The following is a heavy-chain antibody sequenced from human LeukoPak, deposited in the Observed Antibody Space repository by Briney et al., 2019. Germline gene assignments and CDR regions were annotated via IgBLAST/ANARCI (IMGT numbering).Heavy chain of an antibody. J-gene: IGHJ4*02. CDR3: ALNRGSGWYFHY. CDR1: GFTVSSNS. V-gene: IGHV3-30*03. CDR2: ISYDGSNK. D-gene: IGHD6-19*01. Sequence: GGSLRLSCAASGFTVSSNSMSWVRQAPGKGLEWVAVISYDGSNKYADSVKGRFTISRDNSKNTLYLQMNSLRAEDTAVYYCALNRGSGWYFHYWGQGTLVTVSS.